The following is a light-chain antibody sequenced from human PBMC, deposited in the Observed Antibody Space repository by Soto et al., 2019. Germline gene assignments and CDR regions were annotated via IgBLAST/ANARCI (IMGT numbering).Light chain of an antibody. Sequence: EIVLTQSPGTLSLSPGERATLSCRASQSVSSTYVAWYQQKSGQAPRLLIYGASSRATGIPDRFSGSGSGTDFTLTISRLEPEDFAVYYCQQYGNSPQSFGQGTKVDIK. CDR3: QQYGNSPQS. V-gene: IGKV3-20*01. CDR1: QSVSSTY. J-gene: IGKJ1*01. CDR2: GAS.